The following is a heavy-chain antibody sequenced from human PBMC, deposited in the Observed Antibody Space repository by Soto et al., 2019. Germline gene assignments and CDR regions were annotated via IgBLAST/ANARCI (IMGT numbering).Heavy chain of an antibody. V-gene: IGHV3-53*04. J-gene: IGHJ6*03. D-gene: IGHD4-4*01. CDR3: ARVRYYSNSRDYYYYYMDV. Sequence: PGGSLRLSCAASGFTVSSNYMSWVRQAPGKGLEWVPVIYSGGSTYYADSVKGRFTISRHNSKDTLYLQMNSLRAEDTAVYYCARVRYYSNSRDYYYYYMDVWGKGTTVTVSS. CDR2: IYSGGST. CDR1: GFTVSSNY.